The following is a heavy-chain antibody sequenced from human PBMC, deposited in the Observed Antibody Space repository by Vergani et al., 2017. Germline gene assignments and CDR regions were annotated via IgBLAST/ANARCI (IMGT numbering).Heavy chain of an antibody. CDR2: INPNSGDT. J-gene: IGHJ1*01. CDR1: GYTFTGYY. D-gene: IGHD6-6*01. CDR3: ARDLVGIAARTLEYLQH. V-gene: IGHV1-2*02. Sequence: QVQLVQSGAEVKKPGASVKVSCKASGYTFTGYYMNWVRQAPGQGLEWMGWINPNSGDTLYAQKFQGRFTMTRDTSISTAYMELSRLTSDDTAVYYCARDLVGIAARTLEYLQHWGQGSLVTVSS.